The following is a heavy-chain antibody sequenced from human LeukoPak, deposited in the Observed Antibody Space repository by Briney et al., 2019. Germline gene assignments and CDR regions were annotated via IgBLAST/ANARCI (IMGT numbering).Heavy chain of an antibody. D-gene: IGHD6-13*01. J-gene: IGHJ4*02. V-gene: IGHV4-31*03. CDR1: GGSISSGGYY. Sequence: SETLSLTCTVSGGSISSGGYYWSWIRQHPGKGLEWIGYIYYSGSTYYNPSLKSRVTISVDTSKNQFSLKLSSVTAADTAVYYCARDSTDSIAAAGTLIYWGQGTLVTVSS. CDR2: IYYSGST. CDR3: ARDSTDSIAAAGTLIY.